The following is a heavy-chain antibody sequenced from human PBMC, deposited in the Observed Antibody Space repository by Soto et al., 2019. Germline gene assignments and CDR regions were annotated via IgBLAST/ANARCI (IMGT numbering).Heavy chain of an antibody. CDR3: ARDDGYYRLYDY. J-gene: IGHJ4*02. V-gene: IGHV4-30-4*01. CDR1: GGSISSGDYF. D-gene: IGHD3-3*01. CDR2: IYYTGST. Sequence: QVRLQESGPGLVKPSQTLSLTCTVSGGSISSGDYFWSWVRQPPGKGLEGIGYIYYTGSTSYNPSLKSRITMAVDTSKNQFSLKVSSVTAADTAVYFCARDDGYYRLYDYWGQGTLVTVSS.